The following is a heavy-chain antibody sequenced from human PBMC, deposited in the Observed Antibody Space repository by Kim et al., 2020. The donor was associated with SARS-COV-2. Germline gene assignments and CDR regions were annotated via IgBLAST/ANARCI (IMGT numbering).Heavy chain of an antibody. V-gene: IGHV4-34*01. D-gene: IGHD3-9*01. J-gene: IGHJ6*02. Sequence: LRSRVTISVDTSKNPFSLKLSSVTAADTAVYYCARWRLVGRGYYYYGMDVWGQGTTVTVSS. CDR3: ARWRLVGRGYYYYGMDV.